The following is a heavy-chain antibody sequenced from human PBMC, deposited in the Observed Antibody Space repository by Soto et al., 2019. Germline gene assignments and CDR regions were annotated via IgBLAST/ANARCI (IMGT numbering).Heavy chain of an antibody. D-gene: IGHD1-1*01. CDR3: AKLSTTHTFGPLDP. V-gene: IGHV3-9*01. CDR2: ISWHSGRI. J-gene: IGHJ5*02. CDR1: GFTFDDYG. Sequence: EVQLVESGGGLVQPGRSVRLTCAASGFTFDDYGMHWVRQAPGKGLEWVSVISWHSGRIGYADSVKGRFIISRDNAQNSVYLQLNNLRPEDRAFYFCAKLSTTHTFGPLDPWGQGSLVTGSS.